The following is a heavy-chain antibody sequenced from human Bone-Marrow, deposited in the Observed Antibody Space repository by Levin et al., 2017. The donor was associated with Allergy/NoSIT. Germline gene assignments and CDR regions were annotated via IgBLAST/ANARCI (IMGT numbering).Heavy chain of an antibody. D-gene: IGHD2-2*01. CDR1: GFSLSTSGMC. CDR2: IDWDDDK. CDR3: ARISIVPAAGIYYGMDV. J-gene: IGHJ6*02. Sequence: SGPTLVKPTQTLTLTCTFSGFSLSTSGMCVSWIRQPPGKALEWLARIDWDDDKYYSTSLKTRLTISKDTSKNQVVLTMTNMDPVDTATYYCARISIVPAAGIYYGMDVWGQGTTVTVSS. V-gene: IGHV2-70*11.